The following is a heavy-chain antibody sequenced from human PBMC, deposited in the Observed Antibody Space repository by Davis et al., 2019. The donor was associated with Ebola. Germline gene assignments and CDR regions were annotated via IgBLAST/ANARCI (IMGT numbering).Heavy chain of an antibody. CDR1: GFTFSSYE. Sequence: PGGSLRLSCAASGFTFSSYEMNWVRQAPGKGLEWVSYISSSGSTIYYADSVKGRFTISRDNAKNSLFLQMNSLRAEDTAVYYCARELVPAAIPPYYYYGMDVWGQGTTVTVSS. V-gene: IGHV3-48*03. CDR3: ARELVPAAIPPYYYYGMDV. D-gene: IGHD2-2*02. J-gene: IGHJ6*02. CDR2: ISSSGSTI.